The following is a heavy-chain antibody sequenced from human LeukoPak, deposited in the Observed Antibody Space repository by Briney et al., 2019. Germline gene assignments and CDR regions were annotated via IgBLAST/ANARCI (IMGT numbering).Heavy chain of an antibody. J-gene: IGHJ6*03. CDR3: AKGFTMDSSTRDYYYYMDV. CDR1: GFTFSSYG. CDR2: IRYDGSNK. D-gene: IGHD3-10*01. Sequence: GGSLRLSCAASGFTFSSYGIHWVRQAPGKGLEWVAFIRYDGSNKYYADSVKGRFTISRDNSKNTLYLQMNSLRAEDTAVYYCAKGFTMDSSTRDYYYYMDVWGKGTTVTISS. V-gene: IGHV3-30*02.